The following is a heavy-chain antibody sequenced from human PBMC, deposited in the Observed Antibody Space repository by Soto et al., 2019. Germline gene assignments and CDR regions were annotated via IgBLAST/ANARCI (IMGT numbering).Heavy chain of an antibody. V-gene: IGHV3-21*01. CDR1: GFTFSSYS. J-gene: IGHJ3*02. CDR3: AGGRGNLDSSTDAFEI. D-gene: IGHD6-6*01. CDR2: ISSSSSYI. Sequence: GGSLRLSCAASGFTFSSYSMNWVRQAPGKGLEWVSSISSSSSYIYYADSVKGRFTISRDNAKNSLYLQMNSLRAEDTAVEYWAGGRGNLDSSTDAFEIWGQGTMVTVSS.